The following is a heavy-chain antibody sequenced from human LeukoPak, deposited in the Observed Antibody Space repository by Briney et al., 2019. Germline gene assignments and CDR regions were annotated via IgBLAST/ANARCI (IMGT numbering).Heavy chain of an antibody. CDR3: ARDHSGGSYNWFDP. V-gene: IGHV4-61*02. J-gene: IGHJ5*02. CDR1: GGSISSGGYY. CDR2: IYTSGST. Sequence: SETLSLTCTVSGGSISSGGYYWSWIRQHPGKGLEWIGRIYTSGSTNYNPSLKSRVTMSVDTSKNQFSLKLSSVTAADTAVYYCARDHSGGSYNWFDPWGQGTLVTVSS. D-gene: IGHD2-15*01.